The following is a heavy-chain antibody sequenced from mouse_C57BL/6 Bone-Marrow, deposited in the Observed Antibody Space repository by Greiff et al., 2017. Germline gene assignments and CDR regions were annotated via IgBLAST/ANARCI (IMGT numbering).Heavy chain of an antibody. CDR3: VRKGVTVVAPFDY. Sequence: VKLQQPGAELVKPGASVKLSCKASGYTFTSYWMHWVKQRPGRGLEWIGRIDPNSGGTKYNEKFKSKATLTVDKPSSTAYMQLSSLTSEDSAVYYCVRKGVTVVAPFDYWGQGTTLTVSS. V-gene: IGHV1-72*01. CDR1: GYTFTSYW. J-gene: IGHJ2*01. D-gene: IGHD1-1*01. CDR2: IDPNSGGT.